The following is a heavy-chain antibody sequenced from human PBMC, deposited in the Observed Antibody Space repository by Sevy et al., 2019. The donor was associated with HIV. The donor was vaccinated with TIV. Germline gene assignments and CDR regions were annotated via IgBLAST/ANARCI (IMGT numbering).Heavy chain of an antibody. V-gene: IGHV1-69*13. CDR2: IIPIFGTA. Sequence: ASVKVSCKASGGTFSSYAISWVRQAPGQGLEWMGGIIPIFGTANYAQKFQGRVTITADESTSTAYMELSSLRSEDTAVYYCARVRYYYDSSGYAFDIWGQGTMVTVSS. J-gene: IGHJ3*02. D-gene: IGHD3-22*01. CDR1: GGTFSSYA. CDR3: ARVRYYYDSSGYAFDI.